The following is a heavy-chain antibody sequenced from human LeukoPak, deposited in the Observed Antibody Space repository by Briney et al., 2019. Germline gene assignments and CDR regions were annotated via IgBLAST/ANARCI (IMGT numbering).Heavy chain of an antibody. CDR2: INHSGST. D-gene: IGHD2-2*01. V-gene: IGHV4-34*01. J-gene: IGHJ4*02. CDR1: GGAFSGYF. Sequence: SETLSLTCAVHGGAFSGYFWTWMRQPPGKGLEWIGEINHSGSTKYNPSLKSRVTISVDTSKNQFSLKVSSVTAADTAVYYCARGYCSTTSCLGMDYWGQGTLVTVSS. CDR3: ARGYCSTTSCLGMDY.